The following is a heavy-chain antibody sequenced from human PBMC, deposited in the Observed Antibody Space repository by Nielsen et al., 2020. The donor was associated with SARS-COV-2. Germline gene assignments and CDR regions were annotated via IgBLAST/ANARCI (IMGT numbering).Heavy chain of an antibody. CDR1: GFRFTSYT. CDR3: TKGAQLGDY. V-gene: IGHV3-21*01. CDR2: ITMSGAYM. Sequence: GESLKISCAASGFRFTSYTMNWVRQAPGKGLEWVASITMSGAYMYYADSVRGRFTISTDISKNTLYLQMNSLRAEDTAVYYCTKGAQLGDYWGQGTLVTVSS. D-gene: IGHD3-16*01. J-gene: IGHJ4*02.